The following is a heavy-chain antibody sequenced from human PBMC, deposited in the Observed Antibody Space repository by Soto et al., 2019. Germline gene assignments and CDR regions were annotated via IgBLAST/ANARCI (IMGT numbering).Heavy chain of an antibody. J-gene: IGHJ5*01. CDR1: GDSISNLDYF. CDR3: ARGRYCLTGRCFPNWFNS. CDR2: IYKSATT. D-gene: IGHD7-27*01. V-gene: IGHV4-30-4*01. Sequence: PSETLSLTCSVSGDSISNLDYFWAWIRQPPGQALEYIGYIYKSATTYYNPSFECRVAISVDTSKSQFSLNVTSLTSADTAVYFCARGRYCLTGRCFPNWFNSWRQGARVIVSS.